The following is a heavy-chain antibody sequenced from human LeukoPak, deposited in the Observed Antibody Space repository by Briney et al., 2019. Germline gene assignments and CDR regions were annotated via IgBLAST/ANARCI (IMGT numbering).Heavy chain of an antibody. J-gene: IGHJ6*02. CDR3: ARDGGPVTSFTYGMDV. Sequence: PSETLSLTCTVAGGSISSYYCSWIRQPPGKGLEWIGYIYYSGSTNYNPSLKSRVTISVDTSKNQFSLKLSYVTAADTAVYYCARDGGPVTSFTYGMDVWGQGTTVNVSS. D-gene: IGHD3-16*01. CDR1: GGSISSYY. V-gene: IGHV4-59*01. CDR2: IYYSGST.